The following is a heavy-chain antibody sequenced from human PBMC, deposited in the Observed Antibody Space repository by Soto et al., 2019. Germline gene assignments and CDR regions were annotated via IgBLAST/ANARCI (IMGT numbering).Heavy chain of an antibody. J-gene: IGHJ4*02. CDR1: GGSISSGGYY. V-gene: IGHV4-31*03. CDR2: IYYSGST. D-gene: IGHD1-1*01. Sequence: SETLSLTCTVSGGSISSGGYYWSWIRQHPGKGLEWIGYIYYSGSTYYNPSLKSRVTISVDTSKNQFSLKLSSVTSADTAVYYCAITWRTWRGSVSYFCYWGQGTLVTVSS. CDR3: AITWRTWRGSVSYFCY.